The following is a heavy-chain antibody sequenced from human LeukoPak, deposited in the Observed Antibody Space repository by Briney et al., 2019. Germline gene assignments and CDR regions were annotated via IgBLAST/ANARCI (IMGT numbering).Heavy chain of an antibody. CDR1: GFTFSSYA. V-gene: IGHV3-30*04. CDR2: ISYDGSNK. J-gene: IGHJ3*02. D-gene: IGHD3-22*01. Sequence: PGRSLRLSCAASGFTFSSYAMHWVRQAPGKGLEWVAVISYDGSNKYYADSVKGRFTISRDNSKNTLYLQMNSLRAEDTAVYYCAKDRGLPRITMIVVGMESADAFDIWGQGTMVTVSS. CDR3: AKDRGLPRITMIVVGMESADAFDI.